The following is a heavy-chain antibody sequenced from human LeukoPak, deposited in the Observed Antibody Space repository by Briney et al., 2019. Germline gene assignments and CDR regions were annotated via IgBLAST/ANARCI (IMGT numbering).Heavy chain of an antibody. J-gene: IGHJ5*02. Sequence: ASVRVSCKAYEYXFTGYYMHWVRQAPGQGLEWMGWINPNSGGTNYAEKFQGRVTMTRDTSIRTAYMELTGLTSDDTAIYYCARDLSRDNWFDPWGQGTLVSVSS. CDR3: ARDLSRDNWFDP. CDR1: EYXFTGYY. CDR2: INPNSGGT. V-gene: IGHV1-2*02.